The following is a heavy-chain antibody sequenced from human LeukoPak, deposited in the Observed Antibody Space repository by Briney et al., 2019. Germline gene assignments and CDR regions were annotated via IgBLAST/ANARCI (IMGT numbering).Heavy chain of an antibody. CDR2: INPNSGDT. CDR3: ATLMAHLDY. CDR1: GYTFTDYH. D-gene: IGHD2-8*01. Sequence: VASVKVSCKAFGYTFTDYHMHWVRQAPGQGPEWMGWINPNSGDTNYAQKFQGRVTMTRDTTISTAYMELSRLRSDDTAVFYCATLMAHLDYWGQGTLVTVSS. J-gene: IGHJ4*02. V-gene: IGHV1-2*02.